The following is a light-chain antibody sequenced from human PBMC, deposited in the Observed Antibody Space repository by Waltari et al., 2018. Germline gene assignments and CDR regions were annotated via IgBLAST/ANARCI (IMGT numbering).Light chain of an antibody. CDR3: QKYGTLPAT. CDR2: DAS. Sequence: ERATLSCRASQSVSRTLAWYQQKPGQAPRLLIYDASTRATGIPDRFSGSGSGTDFSLTISRVEPEDFAVYYCQKYGTLPATFGQGTKVEIK. CDR1: QSVSRT. J-gene: IGKJ1*01. V-gene: IGKV3-20*01.